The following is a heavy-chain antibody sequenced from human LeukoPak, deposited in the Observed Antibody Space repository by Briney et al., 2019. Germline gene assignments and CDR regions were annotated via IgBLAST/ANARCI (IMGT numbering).Heavy chain of an antibody. V-gene: IGHV3-11*05. J-gene: IGHJ4*02. CDR2: ISGRNYI. Sequence: PGGSLRLSCAASGFTFSDYYMSWIRQAPGKGLEWVSYISGRNYITYADSVKGRFTISRDNAKNSLLVQMNSLRAEDTAVYYCARVRGGNFDFWGQGTLVTVSS. D-gene: IGHD3-10*01. CDR1: GFTFSDYY. CDR3: ARVRGGNFDF.